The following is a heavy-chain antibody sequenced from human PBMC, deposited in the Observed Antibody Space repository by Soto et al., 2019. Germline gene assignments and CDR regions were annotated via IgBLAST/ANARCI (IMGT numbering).Heavy chain of an antibody. J-gene: IGHJ3*02. D-gene: IGHD1-26*01. CDR2: INHSGST. CDR1: GGSFSDYY. CDR3: VRGRAFMSRVAFDI. V-gene: IGHV4-34*02. Sequence: QVQLQQRGAGLLKPSETLSLTCAVLGGSFSDYYWTWIRQPPGKGLEWIGEINHSGSTSYNPSLKSRLALSVDTSSKEFSLHLSSVTAADSAAYHCVRGRAFMSRVAFDIWGQGTMVTVSS.